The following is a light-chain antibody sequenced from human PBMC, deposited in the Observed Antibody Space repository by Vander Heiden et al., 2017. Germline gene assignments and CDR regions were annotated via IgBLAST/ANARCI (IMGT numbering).Light chain of an antibody. CDR2: WAS. V-gene: IGKV4-1*01. J-gene: IGKJ1*01. CDR1: ESGLSRFNSKNH. Sequence: DTVLTHSSDSPAVSLGERATINCKASESGLSRFNSKNHLAWLRQKQRQPPELLIYWASTREAGVPDRFSGSGSGTEFTLNNSNMQAEDVAVYYGEQHSTKTFGQGTKVEIK. CDR3: EQHSTKT.